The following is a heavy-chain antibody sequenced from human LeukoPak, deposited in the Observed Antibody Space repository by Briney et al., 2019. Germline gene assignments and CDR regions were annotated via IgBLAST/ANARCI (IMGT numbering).Heavy chain of an antibody. V-gene: IGHV4-34*01. J-gene: IGHJ5*02. CDR1: GGSFSGYS. D-gene: IGHD3-9*01. CDR3: ARGPEYDILTGYPATNWFDP. Sequence: PSETLSLTCAVYGGSFSGYSWRWIRQPPGKWLEWIGEINHSGSTNYTPSLKSRVTISIDTSKNQFSLKLSSVTAADTAVYYCARGPEYDILTGYPATNWFDPWGQGTLVTVSS. CDR2: INHSGST.